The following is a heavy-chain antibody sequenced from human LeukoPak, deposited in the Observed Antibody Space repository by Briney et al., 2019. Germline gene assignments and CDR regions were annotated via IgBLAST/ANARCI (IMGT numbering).Heavy chain of an antibody. D-gene: IGHD3-10*01. Sequence: SETLSLTCTVSGDSISSYYWNWIRQHPGKGLEWIGYGHYTGSTNYNPSLKSRVTFSVDTSKNQFSLKLTSVTAADTAVYYCARWGETSALRVHAFDIWGQGTMVTASS. V-gene: IGHV4-59*01. J-gene: IGHJ3*02. CDR3: ARWGETSALRVHAFDI. CDR1: GDSISSYY. CDR2: GHYTGST.